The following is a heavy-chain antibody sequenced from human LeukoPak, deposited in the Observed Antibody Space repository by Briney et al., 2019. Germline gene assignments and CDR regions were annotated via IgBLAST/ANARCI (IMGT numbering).Heavy chain of an antibody. CDR2: ISANNGNT. CDR3: ARETTRGYIDY. Sequence: ASVKVSCKASGYTFTSYGISWVRQAPGQGLEWMAWISANNGNTNYAQKFQGRVTMTTDTSTNTAYMEMMSLISDDAAVYYCARETTRGYIDYWGQGTLVSVSS. J-gene: IGHJ4*02. CDR1: GYTFTSYG. V-gene: IGHV1-18*01. D-gene: IGHD6-13*01.